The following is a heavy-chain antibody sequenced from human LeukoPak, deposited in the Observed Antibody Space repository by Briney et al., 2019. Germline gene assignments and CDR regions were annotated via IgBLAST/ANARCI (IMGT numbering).Heavy chain of an antibody. J-gene: IGHJ4*02. CDR1: GFTFSSYW. CDR2: IYSGGST. CDR3: ARDRSGYGPFDY. Sequence: GGSLRLSCAASGFTFSSYWMHWVRQAPGKGLEWVSVIYSGGSTYYADSVKGRFTISRDNSKNTLYLQMNSLRAEDTAVYYCARDRSGYGPFDYWGQGTLVTVSS. D-gene: IGHD5-12*01. V-gene: IGHV3-53*01.